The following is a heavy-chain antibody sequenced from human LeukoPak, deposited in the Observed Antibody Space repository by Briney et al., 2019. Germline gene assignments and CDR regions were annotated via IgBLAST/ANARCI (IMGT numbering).Heavy chain of an antibody. J-gene: IGHJ6*02. CDR3: AREGGGYFDWLPSYYYGMDV. CDR1: GFTFSSYA. D-gene: IGHD3-9*01. Sequence: GRSLRLSCAASGFTFSSYAMHWVRQAPGKGLEWVAVISYDGSNKYYADSVKDRFTISRDNSKNTLYLQMNSLRAEDTVVNYCAREGGGYFDWLPSYYYGMDVWGQGTTVTVSS. CDR2: ISYDGSNK. V-gene: IGHV3-30-3*01.